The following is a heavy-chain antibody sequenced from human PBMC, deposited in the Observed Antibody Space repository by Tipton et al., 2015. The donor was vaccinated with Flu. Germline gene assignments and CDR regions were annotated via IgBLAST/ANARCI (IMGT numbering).Heavy chain of an antibody. CDR3: VRRSNYDLMTHAFDI. J-gene: IGHJ3*02. V-gene: IGHV5-51*03. D-gene: IGHD3-3*01. CDR2: IYPGDSDT. Sequence: QLVQSGAEVKKPGESLKISCKGSGYSFTSYWIGWVRQMPGKGLEWMGIIYPGDSDTRYSPSFQGQVTISADKSISTAYLQWSSLKAAETAMYYCVRRSNYDLMTHAFDIWGQGTMVTVSS. CDR1: GYSFTSYW.